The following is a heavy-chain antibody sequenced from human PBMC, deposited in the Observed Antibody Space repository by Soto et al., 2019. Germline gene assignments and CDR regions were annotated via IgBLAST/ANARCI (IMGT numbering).Heavy chain of an antibody. CDR2: INAGNGNT. CDR3: ARGGSRVYYGSGSLDY. D-gene: IGHD3-10*01. J-gene: IGHJ4*02. Sequence: QVQLVQSGAEVKKPGASVKVSCKASGDTFTSYAMHWVRQAPGQRLEWMGWINAGNGNTKYSQKFQGRVTITRDTSASTAYMELSSLRSEDTAVYYCARGGSRVYYGSGSLDYWGQGTLVTVSS. V-gene: IGHV1-3*01. CDR1: GDTFTSYA.